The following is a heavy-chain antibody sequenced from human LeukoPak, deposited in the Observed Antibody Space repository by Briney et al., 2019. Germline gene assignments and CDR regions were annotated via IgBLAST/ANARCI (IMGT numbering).Heavy chain of an antibody. D-gene: IGHD3/OR15-3a*01. CDR3: ARVWTGYPGHY. V-gene: IGHV4-38-2*02. CDR2: IYHSGNT. CDR1: NYSIVSGYY. J-gene: IGHJ4*02. Sequence: PSETLSLTCSVSNYSIVSGYYWGWIRQLPGKGLEWIGSIYHSGNTYYNPSLKSRVTISVDTSKNQFSLKLTSVTAADTAVYYCARVWTGYPGHYWDQGTLVTVSS.